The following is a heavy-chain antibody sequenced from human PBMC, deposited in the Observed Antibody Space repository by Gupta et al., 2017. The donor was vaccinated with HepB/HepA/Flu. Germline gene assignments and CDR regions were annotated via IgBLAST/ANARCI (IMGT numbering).Heavy chain of an antibody. CDR3: ARAPSTLRITGIGY. J-gene: IGHJ4*02. V-gene: IGHV1-3*01. CDR2: INAGNRNK. CDR1: GYTFTNYA. D-gene: IGHD1-1*01. Sequence: GAEVKKPGASVTVSCETSGYTFTNYAIHWVRQAPGQRLEWMGWINAGNRNKRYSQRVQARVTITMDTSADTAYMELGGVRSEETAVYYCARAPSTLRITGIGYGGQGTMVTVYS.